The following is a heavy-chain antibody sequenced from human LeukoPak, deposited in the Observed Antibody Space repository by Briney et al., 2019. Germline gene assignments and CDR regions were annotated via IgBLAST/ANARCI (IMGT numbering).Heavy chain of an antibody. CDR1: GYTFTSYF. V-gene: IGHV1-46*01. J-gene: IGHJ5*02. CDR2: INPSGGST. Sequence: ASVKVSCKASGYTFTSYFMHWVRQAPGQGLEWMGIINPSGGSTSYAQKFQGRVTMTRDTSTSTVYMELSSLRSEDSAVYYCARALRVGGFDPWGQGTLVTVSS. CDR3: ARALRVGGFDP.